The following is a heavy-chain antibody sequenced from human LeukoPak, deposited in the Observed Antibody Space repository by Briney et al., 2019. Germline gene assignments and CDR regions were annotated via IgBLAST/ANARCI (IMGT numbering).Heavy chain of an antibody. D-gene: IGHD1-26*01. J-gene: IGHJ4*02. V-gene: IGHV3-15*01. CDR3: TTTSPTYLIN. CDR2: IKSKTDGGTT. CDR1: GFTFNNAW. Sequence: GGSLRLSCAASGFTFNNAWMSWVRQAPGKGLEWVGHIKSKTDGGTTDYAAPVKGRFTISRDDSKNTLYLQMNSLKTEDTAVYYCTTTSPTYLINWGQGTLVTASS.